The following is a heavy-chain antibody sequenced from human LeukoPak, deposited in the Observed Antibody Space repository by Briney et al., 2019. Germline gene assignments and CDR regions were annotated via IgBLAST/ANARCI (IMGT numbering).Heavy chain of an antibody. Sequence: SETLSLTCTVSGGSISSSSYYWGWIRQPPGKGLEWIGSIYYSGSTYYNPSLKSRVTISVDTSKNQFSLKLSSVTAADTAVYYCARDIAARHFWYFDLWGRGTLVTVSS. CDR1: GGSISSSSYY. D-gene: IGHD6-6*01. V-gene: IGHV4-39*07. CDR2: IYYSGST. CDR3: ARDIAARHFWYFDL. J-gene: IGHJ2*01.